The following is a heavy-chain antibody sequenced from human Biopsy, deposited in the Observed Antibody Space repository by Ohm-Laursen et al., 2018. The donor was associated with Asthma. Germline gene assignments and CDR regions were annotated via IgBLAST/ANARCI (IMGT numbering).Heavy chain of an antibody. CDR2: IWYDGSNK. V-gene: IGHV3-33*03. Sequence: SLRLSCTASGFTFSSYGMHWVRQAPGKGLEWVAVIWYDGSNKYYADSVKGRFTISRDNDKNSLCLQMNSLRAEDTAVYYCARVWQLATLDYWGQGTLVTVSS. CDR1: GFTFSSYG. J-gene: IGHJ4*02. CDR3: ARVWQLATLDY. D-gene: IGHD6-13*01.